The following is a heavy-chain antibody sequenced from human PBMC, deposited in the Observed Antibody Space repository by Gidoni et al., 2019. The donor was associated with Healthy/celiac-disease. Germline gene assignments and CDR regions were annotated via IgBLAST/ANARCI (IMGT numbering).Heavy chain of an antibody. CDR2: IIPIFGTA. CDR1: GGTFSSYA. Sequence: QVQLVQSGAEVKKPGSSVKVSCKASGGTFSSYAISWVRQAPGQGLEWMGGIIPIFGTANDAQKFQGRVTITADESTSTAYMELSSLRSEDTAVYYCARDGGDYDYVWGSYRYTAYYYYGMDVWGQGTTVTVSS. D-gene: IGHD3-16*02. J-gene: IGHJ6*02. CDR3: ARDGGDYDYVWGSYRYTAYYYYGMDV. V-gene: IGHV1-69*01.